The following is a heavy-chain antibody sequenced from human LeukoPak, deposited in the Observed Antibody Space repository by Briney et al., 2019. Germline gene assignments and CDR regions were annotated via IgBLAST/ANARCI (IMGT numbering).Heavy chain of an antibody. J-gene: IGHJ4*02. CDR1: GFTFSSYA. V-gene: IGHV3-23*01. D-gene: IGHD3-22*01. CDR2: ISGSGGST. Sequence: PGGSLRLSCAASGFTFSSYAMSWVRQAPGKGLEWVSAISGSGGSTYYADSVKGRFTISRDNSKNTLYLQMNSLRAEDTAVYYRAKDNYYDSSGYLEVWGQGTLVTVSS. CDR3: AKDNYYDSSGYLEV.